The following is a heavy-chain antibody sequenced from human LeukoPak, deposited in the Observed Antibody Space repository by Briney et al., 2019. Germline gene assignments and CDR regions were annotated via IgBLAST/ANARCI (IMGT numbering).Heavy chain of an antibody. V-gene: IGHV5-51*01. CDR3: ARRSGARSAAVAADY. CDR1: GDSLTSYC. CDR2: VYPGDSDT. Sequence: GESPKISCKDSGDSLTSYCIGWVRQMPGKGLEWMLIVYPGDSDTRYSPSFQGQVIISADKSINTAYLQWSSLKASDTGIYYCARRSGARSAAVAADYWGQGTLVTVSS. J-gene: IGHJ4*02. D-gene: IGHD6-19*01.